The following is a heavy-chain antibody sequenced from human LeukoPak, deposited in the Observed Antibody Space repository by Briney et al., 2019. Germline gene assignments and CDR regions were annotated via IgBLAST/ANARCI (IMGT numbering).Heavy chain of an antibody. CDR2: IYSGGTT. CDR3: ARADSSGYYSYYGMDV. CDR1: EFTVSGTY. Sequence: PGGSLRLSCAASEFTVSGTYMSWVRQAPGKGLEWVSVIYSGGTTYYADSVKGRFTISRDNSKNTLYLQMGSLRAEDMAVYYCARADSSGYYSYYGMDVWGQGTTVTVSS. V-gene: IGHV3-66*02. J-gene: IGHJ6*02. D-gene: IGHD3-22*01.